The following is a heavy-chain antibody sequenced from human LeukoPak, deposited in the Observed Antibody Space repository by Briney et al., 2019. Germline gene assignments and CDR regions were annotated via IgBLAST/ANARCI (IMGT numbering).Heavy chain of an antibody. D-gene: IGHD6-13*01. J-gene: IGHJ5*02. V-gene: IGHV4-34*01. CDR3: ARHGSSSWYAWFDP. Sequence: SETLSLTCAVYGGSFSGYYWSWIRQPPGKGLEWIGEINHSGSTNYNPSLKSRVTISVDTSKNQFSLKLSSVTAADTAVYYCARHGSSSWYAWFDPWGQGTLVTVSS. CDR1: GGSFSGYY. CDR2: INHSGST.